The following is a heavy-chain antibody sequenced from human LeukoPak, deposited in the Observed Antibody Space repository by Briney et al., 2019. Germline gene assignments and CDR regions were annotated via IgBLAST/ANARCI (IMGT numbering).Heavy chain of an antibody. CDR1: GFTFSDYY. Sequence: GGSLRLSCAASGFTFSDYYMSWIRQAPGKGLEWVSYISSSGSTIYYADSAKGRFTISRDNAKNSLYLQMNSLRAEDTAVYYCARDGHSGYDQIGFFDYWGQGTLVTVSS. V-gene: IGHV3-11*01. D-gene: IGHD5-12*01. J-gene: IGHJ4*02. CDR3: ARDGHSGYDQIGFFDY. CDR2: ISSSGSTI.